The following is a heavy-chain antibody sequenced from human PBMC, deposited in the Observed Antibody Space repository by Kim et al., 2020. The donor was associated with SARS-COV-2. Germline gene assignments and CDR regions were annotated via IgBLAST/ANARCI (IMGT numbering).Heavy chain of an antibody. D-gene: IGHD6-19*01. CDR2: ISYSGST. Sequence: SETLSLTCTVSGGSISSSSYYWGWIRQPPGKGLEWIGSISYSGSTYYNPSLKSRVTISVDTSKNQFSLKLSSVTAADTAVYYCARQSAEAGTYFHHWGQGTLITVSS. CDR3: ARQSAEAGTYFHH. CDR1: GGSISSSSYY. V-gene: IGHV4-39*01. J-gene: IGHJ1*01.